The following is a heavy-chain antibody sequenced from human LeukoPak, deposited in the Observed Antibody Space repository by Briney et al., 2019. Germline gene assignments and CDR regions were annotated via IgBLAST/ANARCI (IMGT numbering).Heavy chain of an antibody. D-gene: IGHD4-17*01. CDR1: GFTFSDYY. CDR2: ISSSGSTI. V-gene: IGHV3-11*01. CDR3: ARDLGYGARTDYLDY. J-gene: IGHJ4*02. Sequence: GGSLRLSCAASGFTFSDYYMSWIRQAPGKGLEWVSYISSSGSTIYYADSVKGRFTISRDNAKNSLYLQMSSLRAEDTAVYYCARDLGYGARTDYLDYWGQGTLVTVSS.